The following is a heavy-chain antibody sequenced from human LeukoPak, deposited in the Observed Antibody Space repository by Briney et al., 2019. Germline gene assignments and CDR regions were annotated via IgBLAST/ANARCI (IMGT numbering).Heavy chain of an antibody. Sequence: ASVKVSCKASGYTFTSYGISWVRQAPGQGLEWMGWISAYNGNTNYAQKLQGRVTMTTDTSTSTAYMELRSLRSDDTAVYYCARSYDILTGYYMFDYWGQGTLVTVSS. CDR1: GYTFTSYG. CDR3: ARSYDILTGYYMFDY. D-gene: IGHD3-9*01. V-gene: IGHV1-18*01. CDR2: ISAYNGNT. J-gene: IGHJ4*02.